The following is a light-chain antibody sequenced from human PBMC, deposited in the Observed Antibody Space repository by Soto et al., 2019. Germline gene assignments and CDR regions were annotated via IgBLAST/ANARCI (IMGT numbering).Light chain of an antibody. CDR2: EVN. CDR1: NSDVGNYNL. CDR3: SSFSSSSTPYV. Sequence: QSALTQPASMSGSPGQSITISCTGTNSDVGNYNLVSWYQQHPGTAPKLMIFEVNGRPSGVSDRFSGSKSGNTASLTISGLQPEDEADYYCSSFSSSSTPYVFGTGTKVTVL. V-gene: IGLV2-14*02. J-gene: IGLJ1*01.